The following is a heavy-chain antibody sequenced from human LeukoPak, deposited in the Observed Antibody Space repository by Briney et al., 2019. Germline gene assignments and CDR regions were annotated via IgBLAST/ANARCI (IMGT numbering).Heavy chain of an antibody. CDR1: GFTFRSSD. CDR2: ISSSSSYI. Sequence: GGSLRLSCAASGFTFRSSDMNWVRQAPGKGLEWVSSISSSSSYIYYADSVKGRFTISRDNAKNSLYLQMNSLRAEDTAVYYCARTPDSSGYFHWFDPWGQGTLVTVSS. J-gene: IGHJ5*02. CDR3: ARTPDSSGYFHWFDP. D-gene: IGHD3-22*01. V-gene: IGHV3-21*01.